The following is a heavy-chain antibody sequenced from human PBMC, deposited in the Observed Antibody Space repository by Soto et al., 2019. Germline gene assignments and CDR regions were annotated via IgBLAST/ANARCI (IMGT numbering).Heavy chain of an antibody. CDR1: GFTFSSYS. CDR3: AKGYGTGTRYFQH. CDR2: ISYDGSNK. J-gene: IGHJ1*01. Sequence: QVQLVESGGGVVQPGRSLRLSCAASGFTFSSYSMHWVRQAPGKGLEWVAVISYDGSNKYYADSVKGRFTISRDNSKNTLYLQMNSLRAEDTAVYYCAKGYGTGTRYFQHWGQGTLVTVSS. V-gene: IGHV3-30*18. D-gene: IGHD1-1*01.